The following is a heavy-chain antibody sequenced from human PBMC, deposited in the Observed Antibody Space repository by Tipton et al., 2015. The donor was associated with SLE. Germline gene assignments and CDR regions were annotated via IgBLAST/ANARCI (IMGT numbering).Heavy chain of an antibody. CDR1: GGSISSGHYY. D-gene: IGHD4-17*01. CDR2: IYSLGST. V-gene: IGHV4-61*02. J-gene: IGHJ4*02. Sequence: TLSLTCSVSGGSISSGHYYWGWIRQPVGKGLEWIGRIYSLGSTTYNPTLKSRVTISLDMSKNQFSLKLSSVTAADTAVYYCARAFGDYEDYFEDWSQGTLVTVSS. CDR3: ARAFGDYEDYFED.